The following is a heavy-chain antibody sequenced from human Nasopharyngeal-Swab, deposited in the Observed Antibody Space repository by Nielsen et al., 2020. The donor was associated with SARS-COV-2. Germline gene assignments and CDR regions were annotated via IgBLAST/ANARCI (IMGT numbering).Heavy chain of an antibody. V-gene: IGHV4-34*01. D-gene: IGHD3-3*01. CDR3: ARREDTIFGVVTHSDY. Sequence: SETLSLTCAVYGGSFSGYYWSWIRQPPGKGLEWIGEINHSGSTNYNPSLKSRVTISVDTSKNQFSLKLSSVTAADTAVYYCARREDTIFGVVTHSDYWGQGTLVTVSS. J-gene: IGHJ4*02. CDR1: GGSFSGYY. CDR2: INHSGST.